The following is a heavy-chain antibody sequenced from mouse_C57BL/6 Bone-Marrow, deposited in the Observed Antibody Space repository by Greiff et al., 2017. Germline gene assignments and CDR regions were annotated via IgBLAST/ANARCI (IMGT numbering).Heavy chain of an antibody. V-gene: IGHV1-76*01. CDR1: GYTFTDYY. CDR3: ARWEGYYGYDETALDY. J-gene: IGHJ4*01. Sequence: QVQLKESGAELVRPGASVKLSCKASGYTFTDYYINWVKQRPGQGLEWIARIYPGSGNTYYNEKFKGKDTLTAEKSSSTAYMQLSSLTSEDSAVYFCARWEGYYGYDETALDYWGQGTSVTVSS. CDR2: IYPGSGNT. D-gene: IGHD2-2*01.